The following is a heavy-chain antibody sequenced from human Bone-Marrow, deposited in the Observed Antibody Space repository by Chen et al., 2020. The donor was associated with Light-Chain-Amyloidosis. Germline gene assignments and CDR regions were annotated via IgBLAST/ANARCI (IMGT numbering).Heavy chain of an antibody. CDR3: AREGQLVLDH. CDR2: VYPSGTT. J-gene: IGHJ4*02. D-gene: IGHD6-6*01. Sequence: QVQLQESGPGRGKPSETLALRCTVPGGAVRTYRWNWVRQPAGKGLEWIGRVYPSGTTDYNPSLKSRVTMSVDMSKNSFSLRLTSVTAADTAVYYCAREGQLVLDHWGQGILVTVSS. CDR1: GGAVRTYR. V-gene: IGHV4-4*07.